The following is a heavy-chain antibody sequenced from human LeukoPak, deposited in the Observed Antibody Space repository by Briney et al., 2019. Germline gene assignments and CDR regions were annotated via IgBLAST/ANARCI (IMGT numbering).Heavy chain of an antibody. CDR3: ATDFYDTT. CDR1: GFTFSDAW. CDR2: IRRNSDGGTI. J-gene: IGHJ5*02. V-gene: IGHV3-15*07. D-gene: IGHD3-22*01. Sequence: GGSLRLSCATSGFTFSDAWMNWVRQAPGKGLEWVGRIRRNSDGGTIDYAAPVKGRFALSRDDSKNTLYLHMSSLQTEDTAVYYCATDFYDTTWGQGTLVTVSS.